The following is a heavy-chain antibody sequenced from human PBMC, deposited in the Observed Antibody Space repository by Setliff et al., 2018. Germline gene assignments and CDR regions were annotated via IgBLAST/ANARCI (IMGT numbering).Heavy chain of an antibody. Sequence: GESLKISCKGSGYSFTSYWIGWVRQMPGKGLEWMGIIYPGDSDTRYSPSFQGQVTIAADKSISTAYLQWSSLKASDTAMYYCARQAVAGNDAFDIWGQGTMVTVSS. CDR3: ARQAVAGNDAFDI. V-gene: IGHV5-51*01. J-gene: IGHJ3*02. CDR1: GYSFTSYW. D-gene: IGHD6-19*01. CDR2: IYPGDSDT.